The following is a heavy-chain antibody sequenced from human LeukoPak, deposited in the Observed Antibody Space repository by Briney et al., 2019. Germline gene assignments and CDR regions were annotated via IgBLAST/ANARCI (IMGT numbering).Heavy chain of an antibody. CDR2: IYSGGST. D-gene: IGHD6-25*01. Sequence: GGSLRLSCAASGFTFSSYSMNWVRQAPGKGLEWVSVIYSGGSTYYADSVKGRFTISRDNSKNTLFLQMNSLRAEDTAVYYCARRGSALWGQGTLVTVSS. V-gene: IGHV3-66*04. CDR1: GFTFSSYS. CDR3: ARRGSAL. J-gene: IGHJ4*02.